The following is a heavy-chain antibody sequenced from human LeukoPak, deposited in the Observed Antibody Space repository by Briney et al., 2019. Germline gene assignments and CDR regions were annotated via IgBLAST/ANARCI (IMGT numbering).Heavy chain of an antibody. CDR3: ARLKSDYYDSSGPMYYFDY. CDR1: GFTFSTYN. V-gene: IGHV3-21*01. J-gene: IGHJ4*02. D-gene: IGHD3-22*01. CDR2: ITSSSSYI. Sequence: GGSLRLSCAASGFTFSTYNMNWVRQAPGKGLEWVSSITSSSSYIYYADSVKGRFTISRDNAKNSLYLQMNSLRAEDTAVYYCARLKSDYYDSSGPMYYFDYWGQGTLVTVSS.